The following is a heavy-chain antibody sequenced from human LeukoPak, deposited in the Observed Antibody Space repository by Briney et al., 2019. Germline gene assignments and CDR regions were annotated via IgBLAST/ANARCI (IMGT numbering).Heavy chain of an antibody. J-gene: IGHJ4*02. CDR3: ARDPYDFWSGYTPDY. D-gene: IGHD3-3*01. CDR1: GYTFTGYY. CDR2: INPNSGGT. V-gene: IGHV1-2*02. Sequence: GASVKVSCKASGYTFTGYYMHWVRQAPGQGLEWMGWINPNSGGTNYAQKLQGRVTMTTDTSTSTAYMELRSLRSDDTAVYYCARDPYDFWSGYTPDYWGQGTLVTVSS.